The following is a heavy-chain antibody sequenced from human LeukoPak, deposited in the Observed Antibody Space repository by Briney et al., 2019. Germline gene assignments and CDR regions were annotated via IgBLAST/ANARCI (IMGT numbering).Heavy chain of an antibody. V-gene: IGHV3-7*03. D-gene: IGHD6-19*01. Sequence: GGSLRLSCEGSGFTFSSYWMNWVRQAPGKGLEWVANIKQDGSEKYYVDSVKGRFTISRDNAKNSLYLQMNSLRPEDTAFYYCVRDGGWYKRGLDYYYYYMDVWGQGTLVTVSS. CDR2: IKQDGSEK. CDR3: VRDGGWYKRGLDYYYYYMDV. J-gene: IGHJ6*03. CDR1: GFTFSSYW.